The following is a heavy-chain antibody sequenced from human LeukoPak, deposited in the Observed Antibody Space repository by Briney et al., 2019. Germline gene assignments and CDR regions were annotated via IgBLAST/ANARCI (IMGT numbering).Heavy chain of an antibody. CDR2: INHSGST. CDR1: GGSFSGYY. D-gene: IGHD7-27*01. CDR3: ARTLGTRSWRSSRGWFDP. J-gene: IGHJ5*02. V-gene: IGHV4-34*01. Sequence: SETLSLTCAVYGGSFSGYYWSWIRQPPGKGLEWIGEINHSGSTNYNPSLKSRVTISVDTSKNQFSLKLSSVTAADTAVYYCARTLGTRSWRSSRGWFDPWGQGTLVTVSS.